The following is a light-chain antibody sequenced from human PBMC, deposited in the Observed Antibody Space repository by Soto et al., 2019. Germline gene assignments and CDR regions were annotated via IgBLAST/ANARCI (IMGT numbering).Light chain of an antibody. J-gene: IGKJ1*01. CDR3: QEYSNWPWT. CDR1: QSVTSY. CDR2: GAF. V-gene: IGKV3-15*01. Sequence: ERVMTPSPATLPVSPGEKATLSCRASQSVTSYLAWYQQTPGQAPLLLIQGAFARATDVQARFSGSGSGTEFSLTSSGLQSEDFAFYYCQEYSNWPWTFGQGTKVE.